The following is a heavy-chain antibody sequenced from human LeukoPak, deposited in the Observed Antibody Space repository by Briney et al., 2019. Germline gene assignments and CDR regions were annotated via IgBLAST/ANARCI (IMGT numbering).Heavy chain of an antibody. Sequence: PSETLSLTCSVSVDSIGTYYWTWIRQPPGKDLEGIEYIYDTGSTYYNPSLKSRIAMSLDTSKNQFSLKLSSVTAADTAVYYCARAARGYLYYFDYWGQGTLVTVSS. V-gene: IGHV4-59*06. J-gene: IGHJ4*02. CDR3: ARAARGYLYYFDY. CDR2: IYDTGST. D-gene: IGHD3-22*01. CDR1: VDSIGTYY.